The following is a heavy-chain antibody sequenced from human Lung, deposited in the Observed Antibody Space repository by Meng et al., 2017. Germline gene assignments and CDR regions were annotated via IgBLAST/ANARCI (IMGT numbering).Heavy chain of an antibody. CDR3: ARLTDSYNYPRFIDC. CDR1: DGSITSSDFF. CDR2: IYYSGSA. V-gene: IGHV4-39*01. Sequence: QVQMQESGPGLVKSSENLSLTCTVSDGSITSSDFFWGWIRQPPGKGLEYIASIYYSGSAYYNPSLKSRVTIFIDTSNYQFSLKLSSVTAADTAVYYCARLTDSYNYPRFIDCWGQGTLVTVSS. D-gene: IGHD3-10*01. J-gene: IGHJ4*02.